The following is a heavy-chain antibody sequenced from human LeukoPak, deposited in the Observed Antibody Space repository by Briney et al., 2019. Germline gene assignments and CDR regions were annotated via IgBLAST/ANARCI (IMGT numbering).Heavy chain of an antibody. CDR3: ARSDYDFWSGYHTAEYFQH. CDR2: INHSGST. J-gene: IGHJ1*01. Sequence: SETLSLTCAVYGGSFSGYYWSWIRQPPGKGLEWIGEINHSGSTNYNPSLKSRVTISVDTSKNQFSLKLSSVTAADTAVYYCARSDYDFWSGYHTAEYFQHWGQGTLVTVSS. D-gene: IGHD3-3*01. CDR1: GGSFSGYY. V-gene: IGHV4-34*01.